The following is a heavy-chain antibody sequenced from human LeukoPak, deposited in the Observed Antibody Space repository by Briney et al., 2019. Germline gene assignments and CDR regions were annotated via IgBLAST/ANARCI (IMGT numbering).Heavy chain of an antibody. CDR1: GITFNA. J-gene: IGHJ4*02. V-gene: IGHV3-33*01. CDR2: TWYDGRNK. Sequence: GTSLGLSCAPSGITFNAIHWVRQAPGKRLEWVALTWYDGRNKYYADSVNGRFTISIDNSKNMVYLHMNRLRADDTAVCYCARELFGWGSCPDDGGEGTLVTVS. D-gene: IGHD3-10*01. CDR3: ARELFGWGSCPDD.